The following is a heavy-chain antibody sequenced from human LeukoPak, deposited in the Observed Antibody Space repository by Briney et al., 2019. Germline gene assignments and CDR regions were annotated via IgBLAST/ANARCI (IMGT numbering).Heavy chain of an antibody. Sequence: ASVKVSCKVSGYTLTELSMHWVRQAPGKGLEWMGGFDPEDGETIYAQKFQGRVTMTEDTSTDTAYMELSSLRSEDTAVYYCATEPIAAAGTWYYNGMDVWGQGTTVTVSS. CDR2: FDPEDGET. V-gene: IGHV1-24*01. J-gene: IGHJ6*02. CDR1: GYTLTELS. D-gene: IGHD6-13*01. CDR3: ATEPIAAAGTWYYNGMDV.